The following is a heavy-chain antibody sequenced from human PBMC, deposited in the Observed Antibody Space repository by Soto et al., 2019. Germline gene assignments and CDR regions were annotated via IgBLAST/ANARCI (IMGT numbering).Heavy chain of an antibody. D-gene: IGHD5-18*01. CDR1: GGSISSGGYY. CDR2: IYYSGST. J-gene: IGHJ5*02. Sequence: QVQLQESGPGLVKPSQTLSLTCTVYGGSISSGGYYWSWIRQHPGKGLEWIGYIYYSGSTYYNLSLKSRVTMSVDTSKKQFARGLSSVTAADTAGYYCARGVGYSYGYNWFDPWGQGTLVTVSS. CDR3: ARGVGYSYGYNWFDP. V-gene: IGHV4-31*03.